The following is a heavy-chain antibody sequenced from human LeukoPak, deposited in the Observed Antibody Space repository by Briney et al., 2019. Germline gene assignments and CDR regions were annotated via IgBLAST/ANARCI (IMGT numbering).Heavy chain of an antibody. CDR1: GYSFTSYW. Sequence: GESLKISCKGSGYSFTSYWIGWVRQTPGKGLEWMGIIYPGDSDTRYSPSFQGQVTISADKSISTAYLQWSSLKASDTAVYYCARQRGYSYGLYYFDYWGQGTLVTVSS. D-gene: IGHD5-18*01. J-gene: IGHJ4*02. CDR2: IYPGDSDT. V-gene: IGHV5-51*01. CDR3: ARQRGYSYGLYYFDY.